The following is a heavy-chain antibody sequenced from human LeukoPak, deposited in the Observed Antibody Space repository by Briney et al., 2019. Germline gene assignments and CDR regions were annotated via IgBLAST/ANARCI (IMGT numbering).Heavy chain of an antibody. D-gene: IGHD3-9*01. Sequence: PGGSLRLSCAASGFTFSLYAMHWVRQAPGKGLEWVAVISYDGSDKFYADSVKGQFTISRDNSKNTLYLQMNSLRPEDMAVYYCARVGYYNVNYFDYWGQGTLVTVSS. CDR3: ARVGYYNVNYFDY. V-gene: IGHV3-30-3*01. CDR1: GFTFSLYA. J-gene: IGHJ4*02. CDR2: ISYDGSDK.